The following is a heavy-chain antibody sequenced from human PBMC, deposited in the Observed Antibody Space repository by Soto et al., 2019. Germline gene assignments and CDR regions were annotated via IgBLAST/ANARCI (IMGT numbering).Heavy chain of an antibody. CDR2: IYYSGST. J-gene: IGHJ4*02. CDR1: GGSISSSSYY. CDR3: ARHDGGSSGPVDY. Sequence: QLQLQESGPGLVKPSETLSLTCTVSGGSISSSSYYWGWIRQPPGKGLEWIGSIYYSGSTYYNPSLKSRVTISVDTSKNQFSLKLSSVTAADTAVYYCARHDGGSSGPVDYWGQGTLVTVSS. D-gene: IGHD2-15*01. V-gene: IGHV4-39*01.